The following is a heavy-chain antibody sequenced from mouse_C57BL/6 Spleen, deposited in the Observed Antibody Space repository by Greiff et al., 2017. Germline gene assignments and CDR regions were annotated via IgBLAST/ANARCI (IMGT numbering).Heavy chain of an antibody. CDR1: GFTFSSYT. J-gene: IGHJ2*01. CDR2: ISGGGGNT. Sequence: VESGGGLVKPGGSLKLSCAASGFTFSSYTMSWVRQTPEKRLEWVATISGGGGNTYYPDSVKGRFTISRDNAKNTLYLQMSSLRSEDTALYYCARQPGYFDYWGQGTTLTVSS. CDR3: ARQPGYFDY. V-gene: IGHV5-9*01.